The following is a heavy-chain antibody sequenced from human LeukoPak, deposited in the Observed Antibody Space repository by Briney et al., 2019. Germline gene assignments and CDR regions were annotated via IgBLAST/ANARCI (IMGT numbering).Heavy chain of an antibody. CDR1: GFIVLGTY. Sequence: GGSLRLSCAASGFIVLGTYMTWVRQAPGKGLECVSIIYSGGDTYYTDSVKGRFSVSRDNSKNPLYLQMNSLRAEDTAVYYCARSSGWYRAALNYYYMDVWGQGTLVTVSS. D-gene: IGHD6-19*01. J-gene: IGHJ6*03. CDR2: IYSGGDT. CDR3: ARSSGWYRAALNYYYMDV. V-gene: IGHV3-53*01.